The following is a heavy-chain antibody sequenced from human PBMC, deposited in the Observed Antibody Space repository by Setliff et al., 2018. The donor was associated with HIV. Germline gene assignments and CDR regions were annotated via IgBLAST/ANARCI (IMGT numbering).Heavy chain of an antibody. CDR2: IYTSGST. V-gene: IGHV4-61*02. CDR1: DGSISTGSYY. Sequence: SETLSLTCTVADGSISTGSYYWSWVRQPAGRGLGWIGRIYTSGSTNYNPSLKSRVTMSVDTSKNQFSLRLNSVTAADTAVYFCARGHDNKYYYFYYMDVWGKGTTVTVSS. D-gene: IGHD3-9*01. CDR3: ARGHDNKYYYFYYMDV. J-gene: IGHJ6*03.